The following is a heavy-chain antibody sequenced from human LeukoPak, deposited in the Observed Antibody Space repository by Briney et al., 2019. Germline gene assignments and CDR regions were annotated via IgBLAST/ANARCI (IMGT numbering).Heavy chain of an antibody. V-gene: IGHV4-59*01. CDR1: GASMSSYY. CDR3: AVLPGKSGTASY. CDR2: IYYSGTT. J-gene: IGHJ4*02. D-gene: IGHD2-21*02. Sequence: SETLSRTCIVSGASMSSYYWSWIRQPPGKGLEWIAYIYYSGTTNYNPSLMSRVTISVDTSKNQFSLKLNSVTAADTAVYYCAVLPGKSGTASYWGQGTLVTVSS.